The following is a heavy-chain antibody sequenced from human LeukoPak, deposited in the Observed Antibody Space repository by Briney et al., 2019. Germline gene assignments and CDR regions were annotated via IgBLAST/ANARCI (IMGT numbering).Heavy chain of an antibody. CDR1: GFTFSSYW. CDR2: IKQDGSEK. Sequence: GGSLRLSCAASGFTFSSYWMNWVRQAPGKGLEWVANIKQDGSEKYYADSVKGRFTISRDNSKNTLYLQMNSLRAEDTAVYYCAKVTYGSGTYGAFDYWGQGTLVTVSS. D-gene: IGHD3-10*01. V-gene: IGHV3-7*03. CDR3: AKVTYGSGTYGAFDY. J-gene: IGHJ4*02.